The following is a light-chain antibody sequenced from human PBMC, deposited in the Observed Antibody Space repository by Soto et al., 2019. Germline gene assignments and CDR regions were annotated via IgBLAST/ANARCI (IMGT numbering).Light chain of an antibody. V-gene: IGKV1-5*03. CDR1: QSISNW. CDR3: QQYNSYPWT. CDR2: KAY. Sequence: DIQMTQSPSTLSASVGDRVTITCRASQSISNWLAWYQQKPGEAPKVLIYKAYSLESGVPSRFSGSGSGTEFTLTISSLQPDDFATYYCQQYNSYPWTFGQGTKVEIK. J-gene: IGKJ1*01.